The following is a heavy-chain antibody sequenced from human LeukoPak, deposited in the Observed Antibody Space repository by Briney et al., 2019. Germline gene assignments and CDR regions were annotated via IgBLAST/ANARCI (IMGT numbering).Heavy chain of an antibody. D-gene: IGHD1-26*01. CDR2: MNPNSGNT. Sequence: ASAKVSCKASGYTFTSYDINWVRQATGQGLEWMGWMNPNSGNTGYAQKFQGRVTITRNTSISTAYMELSSLRSEDTAVYYCARGHNSGSYYDFYYYYYMDVWGKGTTATVSS. CDR1: GYTFTSYD. V-gene: IGHV1-8*03. CDR3: ARGHNSGSYYDFYYYYYMDV. J-gene: IGHJ6*03.